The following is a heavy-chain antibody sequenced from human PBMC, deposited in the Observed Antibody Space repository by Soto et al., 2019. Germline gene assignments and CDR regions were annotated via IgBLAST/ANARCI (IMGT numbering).Heavy chain of an antibody. CDR2: IIPIFGTA. CDR1: GGTFRSYA. CDR3: ARRFYCSGGSCYSDHYYGMDV. Sequence: SVKVSCKASGGTFRSYAISWVRQAPGHGLEWMGGIIPIFGTANYAQKFQGRVTITADESTSTAYMELSSLRSEDTAVYYCARRFYCSGGSCYSDHYYGMDVSGQGTTVTVSS. D-gene: IGHD2-15*01. V-gene: IGHV1-69*13. J-gene: IGHJ6*02.